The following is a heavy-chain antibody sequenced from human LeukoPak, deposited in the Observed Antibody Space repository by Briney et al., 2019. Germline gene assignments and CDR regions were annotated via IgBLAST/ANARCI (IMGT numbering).Heavy chain of an antibody. J-gene: IGHJ4*02. V-gene: IGHV3-21*04. Sequence: PGGSLRLSCAASGFTFSSYSMNWVRQAPGKGLEWVSSISSSSSYIYYADSVKGRFTTSRDNAKNSLYLQMNSLRAEDTAVYFCARGHTVLVPATTGGDYWGQGTLVTVSS. CDR1: GFTFSSYS. CDR2: ISSSSSYI. CDR3: ARGHTVLVPATTGGDY. D-gene: IGHD2-2*01.